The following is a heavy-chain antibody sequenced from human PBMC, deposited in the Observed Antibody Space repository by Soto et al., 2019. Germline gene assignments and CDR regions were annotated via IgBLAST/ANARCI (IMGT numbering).Heavy chain of an antibody. V-gene: IGHV2-26*01. D-gene: IGHD1-1*01. CDR2: IFWNDEK. CDR3: VRTPFISNWDPFDL. CDR1: GFSLDSTKWG. J-gene: IGHJ4*02. Sequence: QVSLKESGPVLVKPTETLTLTCTVSGFSLDSTKWGVGWIRQPPGKALEWLAHIFWNDEKRHSSSLKNSLTISKDTSKSQVVLTMTNLDPGDTATYYCVRTPFISNWDPFDLWGQGTLVTVSS.